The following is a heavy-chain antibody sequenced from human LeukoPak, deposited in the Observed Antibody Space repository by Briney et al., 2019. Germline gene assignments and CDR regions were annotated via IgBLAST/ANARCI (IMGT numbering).Heavy chain of an antibody. Sequence: GESLKISCKASGYTFTSYYMHWVRQAPGQGLEWMGIINPSGGSTSYAQKFQGRVTMTRDTSTSTVYMELSSLRSEDTAVYYCASSYDSSGLLDYWGQGTLVTVSS. J-gene: IGHJ4*02. D-gene: IGHD3-22*01. V-gene: IGHV1-46*01. CDR1: GYTFTSYY. CDR2: INPSGGST. CDR3: ASSYDSSGLLDY.